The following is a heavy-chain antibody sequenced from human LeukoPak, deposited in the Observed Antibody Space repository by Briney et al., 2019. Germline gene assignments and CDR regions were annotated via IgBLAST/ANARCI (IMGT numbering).Heavy chain of an antibody. Sequence: GGSLRLSCAASGFTFSSYGMHWVRQAPGKGPEWVAVISYDGSNKYYADSVKGRFTISRDNSKNTVYLQMNSLRDEDTAVYYCARARPWDSSRSYYFGMDVWGHGTTVTVSS. J-gene: IGHJ6*02. CDR2: ISYDGSNK. CDR3: ARARPWDSSRSYYFGMDV. D-gene: IGHD3-22*01. V-gene: IGHV3-30*03. CDR1: GFTFSSYG.